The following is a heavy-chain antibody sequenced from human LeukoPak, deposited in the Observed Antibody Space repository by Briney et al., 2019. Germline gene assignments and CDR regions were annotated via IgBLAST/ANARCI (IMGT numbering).Heavy chain of an antibody. Sequence: PGGSLRLSCAASGFTFNTYAMTWVRQAPGKGLEWVSAISSSGSRTNYADSVKGRFTISRANSKNTLYLQMNSLRAEDTAVYYFSKDLITFDILTRYFDYWGQGTLVTVSS. J-gene: IGHJ4*02. CDR1: GFTFNTYA. CDR3: SKDLITFDILTRYFDY. D-gene: IGHD3-9*01. CDR2: ISSSGSRT. V-gene: IGHV3-23*01.